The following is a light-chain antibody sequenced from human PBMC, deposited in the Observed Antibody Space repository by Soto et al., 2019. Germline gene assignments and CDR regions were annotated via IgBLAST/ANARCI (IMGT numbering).Light chain of an antibody. CDR2: DTS. CDR1: QSVSSSH. J-gene: IGKJ2*01. CDR3: QQFGNSLYT. Sequence: EIVLTQSPGTLSLSPGERATLSCKARQSVSSSHLAWYQQKVGQPPRLLLHDTSSRAAGIPDRFSGSGSGTDFTLTISRLEPEDFAVYYCQQFGNSLYTFGQGTKLEIK. V-gene: IGKV3-20*01.